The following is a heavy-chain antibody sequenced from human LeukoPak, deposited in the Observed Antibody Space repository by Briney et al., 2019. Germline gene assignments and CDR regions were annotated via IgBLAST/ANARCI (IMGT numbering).Heavy chain of an antibody. CDR3: ARDQYCSSTSCYLGAFDI. CDR1: GFTFSSYS. D-gene: IGHD2-2*01. J-gene: IGHJ3*02. V-gene: IGHV3-48*01. Sequence: QPGGSLRLSCAASGFTFSSYSMNWVRQAPGKGLEWVSYISSSSSTIYYADSVKGRFTISRDNAKNSLYLQMNGLRAEDTAVYYCARDQYCSSTSCYLGAFDIWGQGTMVTVSS. CDR2: ISSSSSTI.